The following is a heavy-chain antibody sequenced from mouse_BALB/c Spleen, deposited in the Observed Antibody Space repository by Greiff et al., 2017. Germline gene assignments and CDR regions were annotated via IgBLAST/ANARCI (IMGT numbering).Heavy chain of an antibody. CDR1: GYTFTNYG. Sequence: VQLVESGPELKKPGETVKISCKASGYTFTNYGMNWVKQAPGKGLKWMGWINTYTGEPTYADDFKGRFAFSLETSASTAYLQINNLKNEDTATYFCARRDYGKGIAYWGQGTLVTVSA. J-gene: IGHJ3*01. CDR3: ARRDYGKGIAY. D-gene: IGHD2-1*01. CDR2: INTYTGEP. V-gene: IGHV9-3-1*01.